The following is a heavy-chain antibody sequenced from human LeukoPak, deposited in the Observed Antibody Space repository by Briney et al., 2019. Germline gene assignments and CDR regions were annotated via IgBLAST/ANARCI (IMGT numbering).Heavy chain of an antibody. CDR3: VRDGGFPGTTASFEM. J-gene: IGHJ3*02. Sequence: GGSLRLSCAASGFTFSSYSMDWVRQAPGKGLEWISFISPTSGTIYYADSVKGRFIISRDNDRDSLYLQMNSLRAEDTAVYYCVRDGGFPGTTASFEMWGQGTMVTVSS. CDR2: ISPTSGTI. CDR1: GFTFSSYS. V-gene: IGHV3-48*04. D-gene: IGHD1-7*01.